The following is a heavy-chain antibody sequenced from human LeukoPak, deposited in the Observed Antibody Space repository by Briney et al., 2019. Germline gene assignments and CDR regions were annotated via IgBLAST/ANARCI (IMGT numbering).Heavy chain of an antibody. Sequence: GGSLRLSCAGSGITFSDYWRSWVRQAPGKGLEWVANIKQDGSEEVYVDSVKGRFTISTDSAKNSLYLQMNSLRAEDTAVYYCASSYGSALDIWGQGTLVTVSS. V-gene: IGHV3-7*01. CDR2: IKQDGSEE. J-gene: IGHJ4*02. CDR3: ASSYGSALDI. D-gene: IGHD3-16*01. CDR1: GITFSDYW.